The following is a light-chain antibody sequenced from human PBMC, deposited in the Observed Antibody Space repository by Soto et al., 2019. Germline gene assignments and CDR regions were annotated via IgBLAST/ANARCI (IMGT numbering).Light chain of an antibody. CDR3: QQYYLYWA. Sequence: DIQMTQSPSTLSASVGDRVTITCRASQSISSWLAWYQQKPGKAPKLLIYKASNLESAVPSRFSGSGSGTDFTLTISSLQPDDFATYYCQQYYLYWAFGQGTKVEIK. CDR2: KAS. CDR1: QSISSW. J-gene: IGKJ1*01. V-gene: IGKV1-5*03.